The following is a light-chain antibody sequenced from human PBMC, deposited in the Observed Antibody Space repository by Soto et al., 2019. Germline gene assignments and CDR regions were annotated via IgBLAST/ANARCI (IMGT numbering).Light chain of an antibody. J-gene: IGKJ3*01. CDR3: QQYTNWPFT. CDR1: QSVRSN. V-gene: IGKV3-15*01. CDR2: SAS. Sequence: EIVMTQSPATLSVSPGERATLSCRASQSVRSNLAWYQQKPGQAPRLLIYSASTRATGIPARFSGSGSGTEFTLTISRLQSEDFAFYYCQQYTNWPFTFGPGTKVDIK.